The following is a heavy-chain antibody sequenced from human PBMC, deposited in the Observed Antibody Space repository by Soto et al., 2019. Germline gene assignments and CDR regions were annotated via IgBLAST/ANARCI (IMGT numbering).Heavy chain of an antibody. CDR2: IYYSGST. D-gene: IGHD2-2*01. CDR3: ARLGYCSSTSCRIAYNWFDP. V-gene: IGHV4-39*01. Sequence: SETLSLTCTVSGGSISSSSYYWGWIRQPPGKGLEWIGSIYYSGSTYYNPSLKSRVTISVDTSKNQFSLKLSSVTAADTAVYYCARLGYCSSTSCRIAYNWFDPWGQGTLVTVSS. J-gene: IGHJ5*02. CDR1: GGSISSSSYY.